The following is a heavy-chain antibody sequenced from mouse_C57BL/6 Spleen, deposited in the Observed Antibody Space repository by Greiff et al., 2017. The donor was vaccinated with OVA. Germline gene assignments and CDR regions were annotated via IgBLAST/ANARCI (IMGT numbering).Heavy chain of an antibody. Sequence: EVQVVESGPELVKPGASVKMSCKASGYTFTDYNMHWVKQSHGKSLEWIGYINPNNGGTSYNQKFKGKATLTVNKSSSTAYMELRSLTSEDSAVYYCARDYYSNYRGAWFAYWGQGTLVTVSA. CDR1: GYTFTDYN. CDR2: INPNNGGT. CDR3: ARDYYSNYRGAWFAY. V-gene: IGHV1-22*01. D-gene: IGHD2-5*01. J-gene: IGHJ3*01.